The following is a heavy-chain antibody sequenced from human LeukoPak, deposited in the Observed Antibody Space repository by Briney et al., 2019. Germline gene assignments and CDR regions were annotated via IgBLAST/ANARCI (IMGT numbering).Heavy chain of an antibody. J-gene: IGHJ4*02. Sequence: VASVKVSCKASGYTFTGYYMHWVRQAPGQGLEWMGWINPNSGGTNYAQKFQGRVTMTRDTSISTAYMELSRLRSDDTAVYYCAREPPPRRIVVVPALPDYWGQGTLVTVSS. D-gene: IGHD2-2*01. CDR1: GYTFTGYY. V-gene: IGHV1-2*02. CDR2: INPNSGGT. CDR3: AREPPPRRIVVVPALPDY.